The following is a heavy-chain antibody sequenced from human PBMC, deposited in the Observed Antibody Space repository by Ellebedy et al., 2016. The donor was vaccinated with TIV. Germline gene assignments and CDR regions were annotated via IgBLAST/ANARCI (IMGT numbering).Heavy chain of an antibody. Sequence: KVSCKGSGYSFTTYWIGWVRQTPGKGLEWMGIIYPDDSDTRYSPSFQGQVTMSVDKSTSTAYLQWSSLKASDTAMYYCARRDCNTISCTHFDYWGQGTLVTVSS. V-gene: IGHV5-51*01. D-gene: IGHD2-2*01. J-gene: IGHJ4*02. CDR2: IYPDDSDT. CDR1: GYSFTTYW. CDR3: ARRDCNTISCTHFDY.